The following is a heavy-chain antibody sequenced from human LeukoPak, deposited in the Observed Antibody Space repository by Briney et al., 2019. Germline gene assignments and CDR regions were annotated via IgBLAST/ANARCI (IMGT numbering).Heavy chain of an antibody. J-gene: IGHJ6*03. Sequence: SETLSLTCTVSGGSISSNSYYWGWIRQPPGKGLKWSGSIYYSGSTYYIPSLKSRVTISVDTSKIQFSLILSSVTAADTAVYYCARDQRVIVATIFSHYYYYMDVWGKGTTVTISS. D-gene: IGHD5-12*01. CDR2: IYYSGST. CDR1: GGSISSNSYY. V-gene: IGHV4-39*07. CDR3: ARDQRVIVATIFSHYYYYMDV.